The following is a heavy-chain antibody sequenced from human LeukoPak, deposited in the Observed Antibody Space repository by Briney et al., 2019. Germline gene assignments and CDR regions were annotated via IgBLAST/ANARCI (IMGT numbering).Heavy chain of an antibody. J-gene: IGHJ4*02. CDR2: VYYSGST. Sequence: PSETLSLTCTVSGGSISSGDYYWSWIRQPPGKGLEWIGYVYYSGSTYYNPSLKSRVTISVDTSKNQISLKLSSVTAADTAVYYCASHPYYYDSSASFDYWGQGTLVTVSS. V-gene: IGHV4-30-4*01. D-gene: IGHD3-22*01. CDR3: ASHPYYYDSSASFDY. CDR1: GGSISSGDYY.